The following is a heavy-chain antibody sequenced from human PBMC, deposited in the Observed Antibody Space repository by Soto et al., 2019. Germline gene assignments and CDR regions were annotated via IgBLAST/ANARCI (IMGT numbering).Heavy chain of an antibody. CDR1: GYSFTSYW. J-gene: IGHJ6*02. CDR2: IYPGDSDT. V-gene: IGHV5-51*01. CDR3: AGGGVRGVITRTRDYYGMDV. D-gene: IGHD3-10*01. Sequence: GESLKISCKGSGYSFTSYWIGWVRQMPGKGLEWMGIIYPGDSDTTYSPSFQGQVTISADKSISTAYLQWSSLKASDTAMYYCAGGGVRGVITRTRDYYGMDVWGQGTTVTVSS.